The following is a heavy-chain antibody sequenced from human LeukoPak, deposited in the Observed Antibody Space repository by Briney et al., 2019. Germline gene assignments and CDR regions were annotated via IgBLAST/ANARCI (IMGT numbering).Heavy chain of an antibody. V-gene: IGHV3-33*01. CDR1: GFTFSSYG. D-gene: IGHD2-2*01. Sequence: PGGSLRLSCAASGFTFSSYGMHWVRQAPGKGLEWVAVIWYDGSNKYYADSVKGRFTISRDNSKNTLYLQMNSLRAEDTAVYYCARDSFYGAFDIWGQGTMVTVSS. J-gene: IGHJ3*02. CDR2: IWYDGSNK. CDR3: ARDSFYGAFDI.